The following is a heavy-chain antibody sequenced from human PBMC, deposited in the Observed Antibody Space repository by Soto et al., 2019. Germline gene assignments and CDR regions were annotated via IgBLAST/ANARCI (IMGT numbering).Heavy chain of an antibody. Sequence: QVQLVESGGGVVQPGRSLRLSCAASGFTFSSYAMHWVRQAPGKGLEWVAVISYDGSNKYYADSVKGRFTISRDNSXXTXYXXMNSLRAEDTAVYYCARDAANHYGDYELPFDAFDIWGQGTMVTVSS. CDR3: ARDAANHYGDYELPFDAFDI. CDR1: GFTFSSYA. J-gene: IGHJ3*02. V-gene: IGHV3-30-3*01. CDR2: ISYDGSNK. D-gene: IGHD4-17*01.